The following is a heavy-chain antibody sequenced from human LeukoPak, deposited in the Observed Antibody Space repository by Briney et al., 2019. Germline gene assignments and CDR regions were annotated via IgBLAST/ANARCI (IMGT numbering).Heavy chain of an antibody. CDR2: ISYDGSNK. Sequence: GGSLRLSCAASGFTFSSYAMHWVRQAPGKGLEWVAVISYDGSNKYYADSVKGRFTISRDNSKNTLYLQMNSLRAEDTAVYYCAKVKTYYYYLDVWGKGTTVTVSS. CDR1: GFTFSSYA. CDR3: AKVKTYYYYLDV. V-gene: IGHV3-30-3*01. J-gene: IGHJ6*03.